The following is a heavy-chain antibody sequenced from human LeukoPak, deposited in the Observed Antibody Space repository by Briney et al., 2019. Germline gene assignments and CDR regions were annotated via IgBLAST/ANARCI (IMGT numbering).Heavy chain of an antibody. CDR1: GGSISSSSYY. CDR3: ARGLDDYGDLNWFDP. J-gene: IGHJ5*02. D-gene: IGHD4-17*01. Sequence: SETLSLTCTVSGGSISSSSYYWGWIRQPPGKGLEWIGSIYYSGSTYYNPSLKSRVTISVDTSKNQFSLKLSSVTAADTAVYYCARGLDDYGDLNWFDPWGQGTLVTVSS. CDR2: IYYSGST. V-gene: IGHV4-39*07.